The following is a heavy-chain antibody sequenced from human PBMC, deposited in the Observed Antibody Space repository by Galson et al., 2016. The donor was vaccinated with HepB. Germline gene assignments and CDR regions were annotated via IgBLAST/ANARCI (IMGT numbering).Heavy chain of an antibody. Sequence: SETLSLTCTVSGGSISSYYWSWIRQPAGKGLEWMGRIYSSGSTNYNPSLKSRVTMSVDTSKNQFSLKLSSVTAADTAVYYCAREGRNPVGSRGNWFDAWGQGTLVTVSS. V-gene: IGHV4-4*07. CDR2: IYSSGST. J-gene: IGHJ5*02. CDR3: AREGRNPVGSRGNWFDA. D-gene: IGHD3-10*01. CDR1: GGSISSYY.